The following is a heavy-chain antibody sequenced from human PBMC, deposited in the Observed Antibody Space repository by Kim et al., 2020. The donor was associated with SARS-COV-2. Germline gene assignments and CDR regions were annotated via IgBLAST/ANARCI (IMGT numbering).Heavy chain of an antibody. CDR3: ARDRPLQYNWNPHYYYYYGMDV. Sequence: SQTLSLTCAISGDSVSSNSAAWNWIRQSPSRGLEWLGRTYYRSKWYNDYAVSVKSRITINPDTSKNQFSLQLNSVTPEDTAVYYCARDRPLQYNWNPHYYYYYGMDVWGQGTTVTVSS. CDR2: TYYRSKWYN. V-gene: IGHV6-1*01. CDR1: GDSVSSNSAA. J-gene: IGHJ6*02. D-gene: IGHD1-1*01.